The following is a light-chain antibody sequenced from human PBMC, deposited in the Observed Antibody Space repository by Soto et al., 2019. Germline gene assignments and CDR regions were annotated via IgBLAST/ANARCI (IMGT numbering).Light chain of an antibody. V-gene: IGLV6-57*04. Sequence: NFMLTQPHSVSESPGQTVTISCTRSSGSIASDYVQWYQQRPGSAPINVIFEDSQRPSGVPDRFSGSIDSSSNSASLTISRLTTEDAADYSCQSVDGKYVVFGGGTKLTVL. CDR3: QSVDGKYVV. CDR1: SGSIASDY. J-gene: IGLJ2*01. CDR2: EDS.